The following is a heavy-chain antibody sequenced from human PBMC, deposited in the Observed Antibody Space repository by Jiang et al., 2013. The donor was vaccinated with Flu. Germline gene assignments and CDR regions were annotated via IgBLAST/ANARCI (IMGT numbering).Heavy chain of an antibody. CDR1: GFTFSSYA. V-gene: IGHV3-23*01. Sequence: VQLLESGGGLVQPGGSLRLSCAASGFTFSSYAMGWVRQAPGKGLEWVSAITDSGGNTYYADSVKGRFTISRDNSRYTLYLQMNSLRAEDMAVYYCAKRSGSSWGYFDFWGRGTLVTVSS. D-gene: IGHD1-26*01. CDR3: AKRSGSSWGYFDF. CDR2: ITDSGGNT. J-gene: IGHJ4*02.